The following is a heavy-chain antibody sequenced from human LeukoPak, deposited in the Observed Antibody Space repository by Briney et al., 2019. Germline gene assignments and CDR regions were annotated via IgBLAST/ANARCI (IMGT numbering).Heavy chain of an antibody. CDR3: ASQLDSGSYGFDY. CDR2: IYHSGST. D-gene: IGHD3-10*01. Sequence: SGTLSLTCAVSGGSISSSNRWSWVRQPPGKGLEWLGEIYHSGSTNYNPSLKSRVTISVDKSKNQFSLKLSSVTAADTAVYYCASQLDSGSYGFDYWGQGTLVTVSS. V-gene: IGHV4-4*02. J-gene: IGHJ4*02. CDR1: GGSISSSNR.